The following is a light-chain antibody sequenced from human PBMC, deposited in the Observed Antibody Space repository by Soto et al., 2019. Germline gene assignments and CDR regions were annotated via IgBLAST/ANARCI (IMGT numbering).Light chain of an antibody. Sequence: DIRMTQSPSTLSASVGDRVTITCRASQSISRWLAWYQQRPGRAPKLLLYKASTLESGVPSRFSGSGSGTEFTLTISSLQPDDVATYYCQQSPGTFGQGTKVDIK. CDR1: QSISRW. J-gene: IGKJ1*01. CDR3: QQSPGT. CDR2: KAS. V-gene: IGKV1-5*03.